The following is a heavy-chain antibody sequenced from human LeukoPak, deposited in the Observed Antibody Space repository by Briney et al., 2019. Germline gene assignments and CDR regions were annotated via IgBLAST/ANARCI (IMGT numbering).Heavy chain of an antibody. CDR1: GYTFTSYD. CDR2: MSPNSGNT. Sequence: ASVKVSCKASGYTFTSYDISWVRQATGQGLEWMGWMSPNSGNTGYAQKFQGRVIMTRNTSISTAYMELSGLTSADTALYYCAMDGSGRPSYYYYMDVWGTGTTVTVSS. D-gene: IGHD3-10*01. J-gene: IGHJ6*03. CDR3: AMDGSGRPSYYYYMDV. V-gene: IGHV1-8*01.